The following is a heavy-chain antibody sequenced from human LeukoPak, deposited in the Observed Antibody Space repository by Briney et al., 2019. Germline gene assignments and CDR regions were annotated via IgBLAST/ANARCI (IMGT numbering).Heavy chain of an antibody. J-gene: IGHJ6*03. CDR3: AREGNDYVWGSYRYLAMDV. CDR2: INPNSGGT. V-gene: IGHV1-2*06. Sequence: ASVKVSCKASGYTFTGYYMHWVRQAPGQGLEWMGRINPNSGGTNYAQKFQGRVTMTRDTSISTAYMELSRLRSDDTAVYYCAREGNDYVWGSYRYLAMDVWGKGTTVTVSS. D-gene: IGHD3-16*02. CDR1: GYTFTGYY.